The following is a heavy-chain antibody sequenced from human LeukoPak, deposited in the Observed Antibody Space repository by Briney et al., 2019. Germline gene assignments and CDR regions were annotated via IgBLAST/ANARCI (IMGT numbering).Heavy chain of an antibody. V-gene: IGHV1-69*01. J-gene: IGHJ4*02. CDR2: IIPIFGTA. CDR1: GGTFSSYA. CDR3: ASYQQWLVKGTFDY. D-gene: IGHD6-19*01. Sequence: SVKVSCKASGGTFSSYAISWVRQAPGQGLEWMGGIIPIFGTANYAQKFQGIVTITADESTSTAYMDLSSLRSEDTAVYFCASYQQWLVKGTFDYWGQGTLVTVSS.